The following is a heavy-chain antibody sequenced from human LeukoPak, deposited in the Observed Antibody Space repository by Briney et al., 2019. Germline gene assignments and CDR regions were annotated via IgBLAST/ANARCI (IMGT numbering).Heavy chain of an antibody. V-gene: IGHV3-21*01. CDR2: ISSSSSYI. J-gene: IGHJ4*02. D-gene: IGHD2-2*01. CDR3: ARAREYCSSTSCLIYYFDY. CDR1: GFTFSSYS. Sequence: GGSLRLSCAASGFTFSSYSMNWVRQAPGKGLEWVSSISSSSSYIYYAGSVKGRFTISRDNAKNSLYLQMNSLRAEDTAVYYCARAREYCSSTSCLIYYFDYWGQGALVTVSS.